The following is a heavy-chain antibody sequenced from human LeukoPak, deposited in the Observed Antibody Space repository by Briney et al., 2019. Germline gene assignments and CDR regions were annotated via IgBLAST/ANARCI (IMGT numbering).Heavy chain of an antibody. CDR2: ISGSGGST. J-gene: IGHJ4*02. V-gene: IGHV3-23*01. Sequence: GGSLRLSCAASGFIFSSYAMSWVRQAPGKGLEWVSAISGSGGSTYYADSVKGRFTISRDNSKNALYLQMNSLRAEDTAVYYCAKSVLDDAELYYFDYWGQGTLVTVSS. CDR1: GFIFSSYA. D-gene: IGHD1-1*01. CDR3: AKSVLDDAELYYFDY.